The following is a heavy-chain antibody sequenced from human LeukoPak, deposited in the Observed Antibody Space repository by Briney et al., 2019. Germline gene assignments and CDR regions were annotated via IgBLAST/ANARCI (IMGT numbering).Heavy chain of an antibody. CDR2: MNSDGSST. V-gene: IGHV3-74*01. D-gene: IGHD2-21*02. CDR1: GFTFSSYW. J-gene: IGHJ3*02. Sequence: GGSLRLSCAASGFTFSSYWIHWVRQAPGKGLVWVSRMNSDGSSTSYADSVKGRFTISRDNAKNTLYLQMNSLRAEDTAVYYCARAPYCGGDCYSAHDAFDIWGQGTMVTVSS. CDR3: ARAPYCGGDCYSAHDAFDI.